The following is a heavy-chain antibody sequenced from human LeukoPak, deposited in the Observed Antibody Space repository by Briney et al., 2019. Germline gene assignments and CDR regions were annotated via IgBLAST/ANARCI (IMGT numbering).Heavy chain of an antibody. CDR2: IIPIFGTA. D-gene: IGHD6-19*01. V-gene: IGHV1-69*13. Sequence: ASVKVSCKASGGTFSSYAISWGRQAPGQGLEWMGGIIPIFGTANYAQKFQGRVTITADESTSTAYMELSSLRSEDTAVYYCARVSVAGAPVHYFDYWGQGTLVTVSS. CDR3: ARVSVAGAPVHYFDY. CDR1: GGTFSSYA. J-gene: IGHJ4*02.